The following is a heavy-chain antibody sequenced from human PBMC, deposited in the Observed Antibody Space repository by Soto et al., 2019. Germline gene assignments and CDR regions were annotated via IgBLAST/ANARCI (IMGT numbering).Heavy chain of an antibody. Sequence: PSETLSLTCTVSGGSISSYYWSWFRQPPGKGLEWIGYIYYSGSTNYNPSLKSRVTISVDTSKNQFSLKLSSVTAADTAVDYCARRLGRNFDYWGQGTLVTVSS. CDR3: ARRLGRNFDY. V-gene: IGHV4-59*08. CDR2: IYYSGST. CDR1: GGSISSYY. J-gene: IGHJ4*02.